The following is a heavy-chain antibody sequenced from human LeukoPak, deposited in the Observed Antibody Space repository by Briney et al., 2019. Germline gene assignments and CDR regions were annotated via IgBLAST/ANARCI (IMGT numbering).Heavy chain of an antibody. Sequence: PGRSLRLSCAASGFTFSSYEMNWVRQAPGKGLEWVSYISSSGSTIYYADSVKGRFTISRDNAKNSLYLQMNSLRAEDTAVYYCARGEITFGGGFDYWGQGTLVTVSS. J-gene: IGHJ4*02. D-gene: IGHD3-16*01. V-gene: IGHV3-48*03. CDR3: ARGEITFGGGFDY. CDR1: GFTFSSYE. CDR2: ISSSGSTI.